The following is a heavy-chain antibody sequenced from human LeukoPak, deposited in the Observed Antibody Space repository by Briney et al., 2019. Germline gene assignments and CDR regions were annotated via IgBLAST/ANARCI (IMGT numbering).Heavy chain of an antibody. J-gene: IGHJ4*02. D-gene: IGHD2-2*01. V-gene: IGHV3-53*01. CDR3: AHRKATSWAHDY. CDR2: IYIGGSGST. Sequence: GGSLRLSCAPSGFTVSSGYMSWVRQAPAKGLEWVSVIYIGGSGSTYYADSVKGRFTISRDNSKNALNLQMNSLRAEDTAVYYCAHRKATSWAHDYWGQGTLVTVSS. CDR1: GFTVSSGY.